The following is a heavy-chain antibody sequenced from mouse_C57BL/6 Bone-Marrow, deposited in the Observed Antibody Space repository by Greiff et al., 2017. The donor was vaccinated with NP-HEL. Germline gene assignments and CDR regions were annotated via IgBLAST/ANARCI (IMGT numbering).Heavy chain of an antibody. CDR3: GIHYYYGSSYSFDY. V-gene: IGHV1-63*01. J-gene: IGHJ2*01. Sequence: VQLVESGAELVRPGTSVKMSCKASGYTFTNYWIGWAKQRPGHGLEWIGDIYPGGGYTNYNEKFKGKATLTADKSSSTAYMQFSSLTSEDSAIYYCGIHYYYGSSYSFDYWGQGTTLTVSS. CDR2: IYPGGGYT. CDR1: GYTFTNYW. D-gene: IGHD1-1*01.